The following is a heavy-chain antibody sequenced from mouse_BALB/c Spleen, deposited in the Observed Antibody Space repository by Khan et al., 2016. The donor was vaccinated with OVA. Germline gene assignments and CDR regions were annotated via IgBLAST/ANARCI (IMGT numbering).Heavy chain of an antibody. V-gene: IGHV5-6-4*01. CDR3: TGDCGYYASYRYFDD. CDR2: ISTCGGYP. D-gene: IGHD1-1*01. CDR1: GFSFTSYS. J-gene: IGHJ1*01. Sequence: EVQLVESGADLVKPGGSLKLSCAASGFSFTSYSMSWVRQTPGKGLEWVASISTCGGYPYYPDSLKGRFTISRDTSNSTLYLQMSSLKSEDTAIYYSTGDCGYYASYRYFDDWGEGTTVTVSS.